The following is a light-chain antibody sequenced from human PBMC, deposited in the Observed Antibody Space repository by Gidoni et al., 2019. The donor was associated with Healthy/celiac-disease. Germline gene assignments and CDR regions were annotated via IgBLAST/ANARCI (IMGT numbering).Light chain of an antibody. J-gene: IGKJ4*01. V-gene: IGKV3-11*01. Sequence: EIVLTQSPATLSLSTGERATLSCRASQSVNSYLAWYQQIPGQAPRLLIYDASNRATGIPARFSGSGSVTDFTLTISSLEPEDFAVYYCQQRSNFGGGTKVEIQ. CDR3: QQRSN. CDR2: DAS. CDR1: QSVNSY.